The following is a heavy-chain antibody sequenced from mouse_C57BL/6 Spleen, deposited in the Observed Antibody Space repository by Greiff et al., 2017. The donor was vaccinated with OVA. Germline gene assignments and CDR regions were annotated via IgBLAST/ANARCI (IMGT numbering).Heavy chain of an antibody. CDR1: GFTFSSYA. CDR3: TREGGDGYDAWFAY. V-gene: IGHV5-9-1*02. Sequence: EVMLVESGEGLVKPGGSLKLSCAASGFTFSSYAMSWVRQTPEKRLEWVAYISSGGDYIYYADTVKGRFTISRDNARNTLYLQMSSLKSEDTAMYYCTREGGDGYDAWFAYWGQGTLVTVSA. D-gene: IGHD2-2*01. J-gene: IGHJ3*01. CDR2: ISSGGDYI.